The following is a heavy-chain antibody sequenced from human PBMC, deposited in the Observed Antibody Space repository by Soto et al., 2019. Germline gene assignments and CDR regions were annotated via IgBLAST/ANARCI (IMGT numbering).Heavy chain of an antibody. CDR1: GGSISSYY. D-gene: IGHD2-15*01. CDR3: ARGGVVVVAAKLFDY. Sequence: SETLSLTCTVSGGSISSYYWSWIRQPPGKGLEWIGYIYYSGSTNYSPSLKSRVTISVDTSKNQFSLKLSSVTAADTAVYYCARGGVVVVAAKLFDYWGQGTLVTVSS. J-gene: IGHJ4*02. V-gene: IGHV4-59*01. CDR2: IYYSGST.